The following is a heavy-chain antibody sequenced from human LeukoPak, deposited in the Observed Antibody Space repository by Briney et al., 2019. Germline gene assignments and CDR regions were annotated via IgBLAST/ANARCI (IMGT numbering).Heavy chain of an antibody. V-gene: IGHV4-4*07. CDR2: IYTSGST. D-gene: IGHD3-3*02. CDR3: ARIRSPVLWYFDL. J-gene: IGHJ2*01. Sequence: NSSETLSLTCTVSGGSISSYYWSWIRQPAGKGLEWIGRIYTSGSTNYNPSLKSRVTISVDTSKNQFSLKLSSVTAADTAVYYCARIRSPVLWYFDLWGRGTLVTVSS. CDR1: GGSISSYY.